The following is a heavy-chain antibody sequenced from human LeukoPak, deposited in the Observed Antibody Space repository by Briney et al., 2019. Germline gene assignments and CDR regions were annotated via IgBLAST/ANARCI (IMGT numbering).Heavy chain of an antibody. Sequence: PSQTLSLTCTVSGGSISSGGYYWSWIRQHPGKGLEWIGYIYYSGSTYYNPSLKSRVTISVDTSKNQFSLKLSSVTAADTAVYYCARGRRITSYYFDYWGQGTLVTVSS. CDR2: IYYSGST. CDR1: GGSISSGGYY. V-gene: IGHV4-31*03. D-gene: IGHD5-24*01. CDR3: ARGRRITSYYFDY. J-gene: IGHJ4*02.